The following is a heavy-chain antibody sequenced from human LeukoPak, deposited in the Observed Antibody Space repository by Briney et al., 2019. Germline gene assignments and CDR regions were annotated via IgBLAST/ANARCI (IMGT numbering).Heavy chain of an antibody. CDR1: GYTFTDYY. D-gene: IGHD3-10*01. V-gene: IGHV1-2*02. CDR3: ARDLWGSGIDY. J-gene: IGHJ4*02. CDR2: INPNSGGT. Sequence: ASVKVSCKASGYTFTDYYMHWVRQAPGQGLEWMGWINPNSGGTNYAQKFQGRVTMTRDTSKNQFSVKLSSVTAADTAVYYCARDLWGSGIDYWGQGTLVSVSS.